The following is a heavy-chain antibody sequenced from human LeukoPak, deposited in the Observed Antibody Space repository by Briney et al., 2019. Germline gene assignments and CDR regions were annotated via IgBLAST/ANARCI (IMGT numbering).Heavy chain of an antibody. D-gene: IGHD3-10*01. CDR1: GGSISNYY. CDR3: ARGQAALWFGEL. V-gene: IGHV4-59*01. CDR2: IYYSGST. J-gene: IGHJ4*02. Sequence: KPSETLSLTCTVSGGSISNYYWTWIRQPPGEGLEWIGYIYYSGSTNYNPSLKSRVTISLDTSKNQLSLKLSSVTTADTAVYYCARGQAALWFGELWGQGTLVTVSS.